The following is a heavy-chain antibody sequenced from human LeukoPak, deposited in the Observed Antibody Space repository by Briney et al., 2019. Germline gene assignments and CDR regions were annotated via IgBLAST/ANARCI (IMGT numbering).Heavy chain of an antibody. CDR3: ARRKGPLWVGELTNWFDP. CDR1: SGSFRTYY. D-gene: IGHD3-10*01. CDR2: IFYNEGT. Sequence: SETLSLTCTVSSGSFRTYYWSWIRQPPGKGLEWIGYIFYNEGTSYNPSLKSRVTITVDTSNNQHPLKLSSVTAADTAVYYCARRKGPLWVGELTNWFDPWGQGTLVTVSS. J-gene: IGHJ5*02. V-gene: IGHV4-59*12.